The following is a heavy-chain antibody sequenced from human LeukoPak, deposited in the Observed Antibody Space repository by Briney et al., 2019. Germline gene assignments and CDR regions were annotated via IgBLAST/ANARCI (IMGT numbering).Heavy chain of an antibody. J-gene: IGHJ6*03. V-gene: IGHV4-31*03. D-gene: IGHD2-2*01. Sequence: PSETLSLTCTVSGGSISSGGYYWSWIRQHPGKGLEWIGYIYYSGSTYYNPSLKSRATISVDTSKNQFSLKLSSVTAADTAVYYCARDGRYCSSTSCYSQAFIDYYYYMDVWGKGTTVTVSS. CDR2: IYYSGST. CDR3: ARDGRYCSSTSCYSQAFIDYYYYMDV. CDR1: GGSISSGGYY.